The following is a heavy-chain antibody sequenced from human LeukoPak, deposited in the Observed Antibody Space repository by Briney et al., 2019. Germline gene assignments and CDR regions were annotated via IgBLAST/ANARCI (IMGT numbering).Heavy chain of an antibody. CDR3: VKVSSPGWLQFSLDY. CDR1: GFTLSSYA. Sequence: PGGSLRLSCSASGFTLSSYAMQWVRQAPGKGGEYISTIIINGCSTYYADSLKPISTISRDNSKNTLYLQMSSLRAEDTAVYYCVKVSSPGWLQFSLDYWGQGTLVTVSS. V-gene: IGHV3-64D*09. J-gene: IGHJ4*02. CDR2: IIINGCST. D-gene: IGHD5-24*01.